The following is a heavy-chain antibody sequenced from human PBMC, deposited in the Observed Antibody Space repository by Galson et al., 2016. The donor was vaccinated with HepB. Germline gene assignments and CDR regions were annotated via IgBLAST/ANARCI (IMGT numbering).Heavy chain of an antibody. V-gene: IGHV4-34*01. J-gene: IGHJ5*02. CDR3: ARVVVAATNWFDP. CDR2: INYAGNT. CDR1: NGSFNDHY. Sequence: SLTCGVYNGSFNDHYWSWIRQPPGKGLEWIGEINYAGNTKYNPSLKSRVTLSVDTSKKQFSLKLNSMTAADTAVYFCARVVVAATNWFDPWGQGTLVTVSS. D-gene: IGHD2-15*01.